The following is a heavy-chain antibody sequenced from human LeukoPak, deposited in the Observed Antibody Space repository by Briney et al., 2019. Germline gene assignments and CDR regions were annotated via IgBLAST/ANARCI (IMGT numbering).Heavy chain of an antibody. CDR2: ISAYNGNT. CDR3: ARTPDYYYDSSGYLNWFDP. J-gene: IGHJ5*02. Sequence: ASVKVSCKASGYTFTSYGISWVRQAPGQGLEWMAWISAYNGNTNYAQKLQGRVTMTTDTSTSTDYMELRSLRSDDTAVYYCARTPDYYYDSSGYLNWFDPWGQGTLVTVSS. D-gene: IGHD3-22*01. V-gene: IGHV1-18*01. CDR1: GYTFTSYG.